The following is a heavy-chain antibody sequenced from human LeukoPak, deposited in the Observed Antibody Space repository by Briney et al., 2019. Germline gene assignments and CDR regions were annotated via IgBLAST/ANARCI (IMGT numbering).Heavy chain of an antibody. J-gene: IGHJ5*02. CDR2: IYYSGST. CDR1: GGSISSYY. CDR3: ARDHYSSSWYNWFDP. D-gene: IGHD6-13*01. V-gene: IGHV4-59*01. Sequence: SETLSLTCTVSGGSISSYYWSWIRQPPGKGLEWIGYIYYSGSTNYNPSLKSRVTISVDTSKNQFSLKLSSVTAADTAVYYCARDHYSSSWYNWFDPWGQGTLVTVSS.